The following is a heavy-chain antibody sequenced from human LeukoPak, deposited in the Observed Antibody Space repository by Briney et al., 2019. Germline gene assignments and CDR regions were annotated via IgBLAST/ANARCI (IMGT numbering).Heavy chain of an antibody. V-gene: IGHV4-30-2*01. CDR2: IYHSGST. Sequence: PSQTLSLTCAVSGGSISSGGYSWSWIRQPPGKGLEWIGYIYHSGSTYYNPSLKSRVTISVDRSKNQFSLKLSSVTAADTAVYYCARFVYSNLWESWFDPWGQGTLVTVSS. CDR1: GGSISSGGYS. D-gene: IGHD4-11*01. CDR3: ARFVYSNLWESWFDP. J-gene: IGHJ5*02.